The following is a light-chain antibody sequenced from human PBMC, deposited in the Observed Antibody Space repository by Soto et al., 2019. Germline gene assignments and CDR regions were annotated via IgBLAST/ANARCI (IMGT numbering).Light chain of an antibody. Sequence: QSALTQPPSAPGSPGQSVTISCTGTSKDVGGYNYVSLYQHHPGNAPQLLLHEVRDRPSGAPDRFSGSXSGNTAXXTVAVLQAEDDADYYCSSYSSVAIFVVGTGTKFTVL. CDR3: SSYSSVAIFV. V-gene: IGLV2-8*01. J-gene: IGLJ1*01. CDR2: EVR. CDR1: SKDVGGYNY.